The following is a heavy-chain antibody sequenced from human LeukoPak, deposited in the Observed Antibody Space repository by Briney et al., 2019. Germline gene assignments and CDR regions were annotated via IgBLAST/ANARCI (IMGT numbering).Heavy chain of an antibody. Sequence: ASVKVSCKASGYTFTSYGISWVRQAPGQGLEWMGWISAYNGNTNYAQKLQGRVTMTTDTSTSTAYMELRSLRSDDTAVYYCARVATYSSSFVKGHFDYWGQGTLVTVSS. J-gene: IGHJ4*02. V-gene: IGHV1-18*01. D-gene: IGHD6-6*01. CDR1: GYTFTSYG. CDR3: ARVATYSSSFVKGHFDY. CDR2: ISAYNGNT.